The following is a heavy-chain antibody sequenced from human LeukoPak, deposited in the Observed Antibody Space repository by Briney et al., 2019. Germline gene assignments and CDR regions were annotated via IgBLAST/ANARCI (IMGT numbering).Heavy chain of an antibody. CDR1: GFTFGDYA. J-gene: IGHJ6*02. CDR3: RGDSSGYYSDYGMDV. V-gene: IGHV3-49*04. CDR2: IRSKAYGGTT. D-gene: IGHD3-22*01. Sequence: PGRSLRLSCTASGFTFGDYAMSWVPQAPGKGREWVCFIRSKAYGGTTDYAASVKGRFTISRDDSKSIAYLQMNSLKTEDTAVYYCRGDSSGYYSDYGMDVWGQGTTVTVSS.